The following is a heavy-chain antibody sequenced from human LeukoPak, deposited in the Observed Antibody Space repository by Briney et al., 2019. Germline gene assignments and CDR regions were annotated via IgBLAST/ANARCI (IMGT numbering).Heavy chain of an antibody. D-gene: IGHD3-22*01. CDR1: GFTLSEYG. CDR3: AKDPVNHCASSVCYGLQS. CDR2: IRYDDSE. J-gene: IGHJ1*01. Sequence: GGSLRLSCEVSGFTLSEYGIHWVRQAPGKGLEWLSFIRYDDSEYYADSVKGQFAISRDNSKNTLFLQMHSLRSEDTAVYYCAKDPVNHCASSVCYGLQSWGQGTLVIVSS. V-gene: IGHV3-30*02.